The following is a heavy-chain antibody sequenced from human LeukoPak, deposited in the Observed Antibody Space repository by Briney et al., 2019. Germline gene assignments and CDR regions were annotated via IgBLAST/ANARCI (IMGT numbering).Heavy chain of an antibody. CDR2: IRYDGSNK. Sequence: PGGSLRLSCAASGFTFSSYEMNWVRQAPGKGLEWVALIRYDGSNKYYADSVKGRFTISRDNSKNTLYLQMNSLRAEDTAVYYCAKIQVRGVIDPLSRDYWGQGTLVTVSS. J-gene: IGHJ4*02. CDR3: AKIQVRGVIDPLSRDY. D-gene: IGHD3-10*01. CDR1: GFTFSSYE. V-gene: IGHV3-30*02.